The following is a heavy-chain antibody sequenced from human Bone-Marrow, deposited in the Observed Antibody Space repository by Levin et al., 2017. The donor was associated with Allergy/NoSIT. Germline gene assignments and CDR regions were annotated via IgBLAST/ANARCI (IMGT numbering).Heavy chain of an antibody. CDR1: GFTFSNAW. J-gene: IGHJ4*02. D-gene: IGHD4-17*01. V-gene: IGHV3-15*01. CDR2: IKSKTDGGTT. Sequence: GESLKISCAASGFTFSNAWMSWVRQAPGKGLEWVGRIKSKTDGGTTDYAAPVKGRFTISRDDSKNTLYLQMNSLKTEDTAVYYCTTDPRLLYGDYSMLSRDYWGQGTLVTVSS. CDR3: TTDPRLLYGDYSMLSRDY.